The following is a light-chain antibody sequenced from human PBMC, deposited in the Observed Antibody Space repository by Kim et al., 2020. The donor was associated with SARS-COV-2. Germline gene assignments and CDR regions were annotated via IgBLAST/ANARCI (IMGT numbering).Light chain of an antibody. J-gene: IGLJ2*01. V-gene: IGLV3-21*04. CDR3: QVWDSSSDHVV. CDR1: NIGSKS. Sequence: QGKTARIACGGNNIGSKSVHWYQQKPGQAPVLVIYYDSDRPSGIPERFSGSNSGNTATLTISRVEAGDEADYYCQVWDSSSDHVVFGGGTQLTVL. CDR2: YDS.